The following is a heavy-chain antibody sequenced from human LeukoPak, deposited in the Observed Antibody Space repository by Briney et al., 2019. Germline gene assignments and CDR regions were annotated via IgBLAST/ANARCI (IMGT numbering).Heavy chain of an antibody. D-gene: IGHD6-13*01. J-gene: IGHJ4*01. CDR1: GYSFTSYW. CDR2: IYPGDSDT. V-gene: IGHV5-51*01. CDR3: ARRATSAAGTYHFDY. Sequence: GGSLEISCKGSGYSFTSYWIGWVRQMPGKGLEWMGIIYPGDSDTRYSPSFQGQVTISADKSISTTYLQWSSLKASDTAMYYCARRATSAAGTYHFDYWGQGTLVTVSS.